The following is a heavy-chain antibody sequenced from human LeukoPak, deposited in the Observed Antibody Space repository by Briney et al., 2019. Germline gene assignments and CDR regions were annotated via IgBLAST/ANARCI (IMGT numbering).Heavy chain of an antibody. CDR3: AATIKRDYGDTNLDY. CDR1: WDSICIFL. V-gene: IGHV4-59*01. Sequence: PSETLSLTCTVPWDSICIFLWSWLRQPPGKGREWIGYMHNGVPTNYNPSHKSRVTISGDTSKNQFSLKLTSVTAADTAIYYCAATIKRDYGDTNLDYWGQETLVTVSS. J-gene: IGHJ4*02. CDR2: MHNGVPT. D-gene: IGHD4/OR15-4a*01.